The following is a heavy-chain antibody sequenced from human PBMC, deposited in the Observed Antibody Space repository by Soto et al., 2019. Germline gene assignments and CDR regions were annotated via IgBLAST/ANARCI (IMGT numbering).Heavy chain of an antibody. J-gene: IGHJ4*02. CDR1: GYTFTSYA. CDR2: INAGNGNT. CDR3: ARNDDILTGSYE. Sequence: ASVKVSCKASGYTFTSYAMHWVRQAPGQRLEWMGWINAGNGNTKYSQKFQGRVTITRDTSASTAYMELSSLRSEDTAVYYCARNDDILTGSYEWGQGTLVTVSS. D-gene: IGHD3-9*01. V-gene: IGHV1-3*01.